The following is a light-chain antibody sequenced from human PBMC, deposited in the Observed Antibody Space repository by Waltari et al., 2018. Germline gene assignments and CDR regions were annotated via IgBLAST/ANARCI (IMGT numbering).Light chain of an antibody. Sequence: QSALTQPPSASGSPGQSVTISCTGTSSDVGGYNYVSWYQQHPGKAPKPILYEVGPLPSGVPARFSGSKSGNTASLTVSGLQAEDEADYYCSSFAGTNNFVVFGGGTKLTV. CDR1: SSDVGGYNY. CDR2: EVG. J-gene: IGLJ2*01. V-gene: IGLV2-8*01. CDR3: SSFAGTNNFVV.